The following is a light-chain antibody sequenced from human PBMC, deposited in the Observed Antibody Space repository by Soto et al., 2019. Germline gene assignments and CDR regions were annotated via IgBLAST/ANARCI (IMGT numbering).Light chain of an antibody. CDR2: DVS. CDR3: QQFDNLPLT. Sequence: DIQMTQSPSSLSASVGDRVTITCQATQDISNYLNWYQQKPGKAPKILIYDVSVLEAGVPSRFSGGGSGTHIPHTISSLQAEDVATYYCQQFDNLPLTFGGGTKVEIK. V-gene: IGKV1-33*01. CDR1: QDISNY. J-gene: IGKJ4*01.